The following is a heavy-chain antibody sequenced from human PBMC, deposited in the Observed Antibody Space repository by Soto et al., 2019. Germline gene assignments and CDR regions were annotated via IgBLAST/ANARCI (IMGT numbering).Heavy chain of an antibody. CDR3: ARGGGTLTTYDI. D-gene: IGHD4-17*01. V-gene: IGHV4-31*03. CDR1: GGSISSGGY. CDR2: IYYSGSI. J-gene: IGHJ4*02. Sequence: QVQLQESGPGLLKPSQTLSLTCIVSGGSISSGGYWGWIRQPPGKGLEWIGYIYYSGSIRYNPSLKSRLTISGDTSKNQFSLKLTSVTAADTAVYFCARGGGTLTTYDIWGQGTLVTVSS.